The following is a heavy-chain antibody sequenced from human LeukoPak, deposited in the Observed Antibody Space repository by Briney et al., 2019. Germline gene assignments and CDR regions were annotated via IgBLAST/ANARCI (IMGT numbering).Heavy chain of an antibody. CDR2: INPKSGGT. V-gene: IGHV1-2*02. CDR1: GCTFTQYY. J-gene: IGHJ4*02. D-gene: IGHD4-17*01. CDR3: ARAPDYGDYVDY. Sequence: SVTVSCLDCGCTFTQYYMHWVRQAPGQGLEWMGWINPKSGGTHYAQQFQGRVTINRHTSISTAYMALSRLSADDRAVYYCARAPDYGDYVDYWGQGTLVPVSS.